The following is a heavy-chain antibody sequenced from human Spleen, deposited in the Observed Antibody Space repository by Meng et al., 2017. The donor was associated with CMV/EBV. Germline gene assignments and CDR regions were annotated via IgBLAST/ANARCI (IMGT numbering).Heavy chain of an antibody. D-gene: IGHD4-17*01. Sequence: GSLRLSCTVSSGSVNSAGYYWSWIRQPPGKGLEWIGYIYYSGSTNYNPSLKSRVTISVDTSKNQFSLKLSSVTAADTAVYYCAREWTVTTVSDYWGQGTLVTVSS. CDR1: SGSVNSAGYY. CDR3: AREWTVTTVSDY. V-gene: IGHV4-61*08. J-gene: IGHJ4*02. CDR2: IYYSGST.